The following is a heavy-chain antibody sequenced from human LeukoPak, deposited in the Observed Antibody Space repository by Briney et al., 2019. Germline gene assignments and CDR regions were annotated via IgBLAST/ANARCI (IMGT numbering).Heavy chain of an antibody. CDR1: GGSISSSSYY. CDR2: INHRGST. Sequence: SETLSLTCTVSGGSISSSSYYWGWIRQPPGKGLEWIGEINHRGSTNYDPSLKSRVTISVDTSKNQFSLNLSSVTAADTAVYYCARAGDSSGYSDYWGQGTLVTVSS. J-gene: IGHJ4*02. V-gene: IGHV4-39*07. CDR3: ARAGDSSGYSDY. D-gene: IGHD3-22*01.